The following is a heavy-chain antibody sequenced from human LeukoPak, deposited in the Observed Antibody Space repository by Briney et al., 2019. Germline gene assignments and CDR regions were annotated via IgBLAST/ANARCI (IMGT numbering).Heavy chain of an antibody. J-gene: IGHJ4*02. Sequence: GGSLRLSCAASGFTFSSYSMNWVRQAPGKGLEWVSSISSSSSYIYYADSVKGRFTISRDDSKNILFLQMNSLRAEDTAVYYCAKRNKNFWSGYPDYWGQGTLVTVSS. CDR1: GFTFSSYS. D-gene: IGHD3-3*01. V-gene: IGHV3-21*04. CDR2: ISSSSSYI. CDR3: AKRNKNFWSGYPDY.